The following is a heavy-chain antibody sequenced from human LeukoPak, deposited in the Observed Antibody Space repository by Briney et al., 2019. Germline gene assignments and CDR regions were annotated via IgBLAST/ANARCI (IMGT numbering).Heavy chain of an antibody. V-gene: IGHV4-59*08. CDR2: IYYSGST. CDR3: ASTYCSGGSCYWALDY. CDR1: GDSISRYY. D-gene: IGHD2-15*01. J-gene: IGHJ4*02. Sequence: SETLSLTCLVSGDSISRYYWNWTRQPPGKGLEWIGYIYYSGSTNYNPSLKSRVTISVDTSKNQFSLKLSSVTAADTAVYYCASTYCSGGSCYWALDYWGQGTLVTVSS.